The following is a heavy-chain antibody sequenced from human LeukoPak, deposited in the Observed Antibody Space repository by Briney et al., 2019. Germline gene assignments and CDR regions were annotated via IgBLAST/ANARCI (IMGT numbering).Heavy chain of an antibody. Sequence: GGSLRLSCAASGFTFSSYEMKWVRQAPGKGLEWVSYVSSSGSTIYYADSVKGRFTISRDNAKNSLYLQMNSLRAEDTAVYYCARGFRGYNDYWGQGTLVTVSS. CDR3: ARGFRGYNDY. V-gene: IGHV3-48*03. J-gene: IGHJ4*02. CDR1: GFTFSSYE. CDR2: VSSSGSTI. D-gene: IGHD5-24*01.